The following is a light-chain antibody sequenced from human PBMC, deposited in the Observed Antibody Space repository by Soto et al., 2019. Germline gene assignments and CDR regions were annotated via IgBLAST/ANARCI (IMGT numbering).Light chain of an antibody. CDR2: DVT. Sequence: QPVLTQPRSVSGSPGQSVTISCTGTSSDVGGYNYVSWYQQHSGKAPKLMIYDVTKRPSGVPDRFSGSKSGNAASLTISGLQADDVADYFCCSYAGSNTWVFGGGTKLTVL. V-gene: IGLV2-11*01. J-gene: IGLJ3*02. CDR1: SSDVGGYNY. CDR3: CSYAGSNTWV.